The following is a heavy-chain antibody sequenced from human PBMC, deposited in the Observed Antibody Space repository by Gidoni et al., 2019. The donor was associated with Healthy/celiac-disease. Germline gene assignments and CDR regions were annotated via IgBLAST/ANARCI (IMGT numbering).Heavy chain of an antibody. CDR1: GGSISSGGYY. V-gene: IGHV4-30-4*01. D-gene: IGHD2-8*01. CDR2: IYYSGST. Sequence: QVQLQESGPGLVKPSQTLSLTCAVSGGSISSGGYYWSWIRQPPGKGLEWIGYIYYSGSTYYNPSLKSRVTISVDTSKNQFSLKLSSVTAADTAVYYCASLYCTNGVCYPGGNRGPGTFDYWGQGTLVTVSS. CDR3: ASLYCTNGVCYPGGNRGPGTFDY. J-gene: IGHJ4*02.